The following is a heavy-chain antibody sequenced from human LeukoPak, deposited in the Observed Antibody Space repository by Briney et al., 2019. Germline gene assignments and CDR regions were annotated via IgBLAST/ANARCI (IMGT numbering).Heavy chain of an antibody. CDR3: ARGTYYYDSSGYYWHY. CDR2: INPNSGGT. Sequence: GASVKVSCKASGYTFTGYYMHRVRQAPGQGLEWMGWINPNSGGTNYAQKFQGRVTMTRDTSISTAYMELSRLRSDDTAVYYCARGTYYYDSSGYYWHYWGQGTLVTVSS. J-gene: IGHJ4*02. V-gene: IGHV1-2*02. D-gene: IGHD3-22*01. CDR1: GYTFTGYY.